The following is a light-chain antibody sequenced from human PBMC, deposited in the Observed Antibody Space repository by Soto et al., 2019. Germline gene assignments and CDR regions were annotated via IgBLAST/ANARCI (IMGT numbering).Light chain of an antibody. CDR3: SSYTTSRTPLYV. CDR1: SSDVGGYNY. J-gene: IGLJ1*01. V-gene: IGLV2-14*01. Sequence: QSALTQPASVSGSPGQSITISCTGTSSDVGGYNYVSWYQHHPGKAPKLLIYEVTNRPSGVSNRVSASKSGNTASLTISGLQAEDEADYSCSSYTTSRTPLYVFGTGTKLTVL. CDR2: EVT.